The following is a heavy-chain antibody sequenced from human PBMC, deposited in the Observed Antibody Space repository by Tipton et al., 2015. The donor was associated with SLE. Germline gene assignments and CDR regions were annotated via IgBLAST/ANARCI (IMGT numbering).Heavy chain of an antibody. Sequence: TLSLTCTVSGGSISSHYWSWIRQPPGKGLEWIGYIYFTGSTNYNPSLKSRVTISVDMSKNQFSLKLSSVTAADTAVYYCASELDSSGLYYFDYWGQGTLVTVSS. V-gene: IGHV4-59*11. D-gene: IGHD3-22*01. J-gene: IGHJ4*02. CDR2: IYFTGST. CDR3: ASELDSSGLYYFDY. CDR1: GGSISSHY.